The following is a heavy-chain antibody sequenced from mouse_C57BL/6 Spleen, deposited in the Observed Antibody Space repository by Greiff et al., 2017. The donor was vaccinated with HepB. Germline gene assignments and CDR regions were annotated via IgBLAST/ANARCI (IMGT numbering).Heavy chain of an antibody. Sequence: VQLQQSGPELVKPGASVKMSCKASGYTFTDYNMHWVKQSHGKSLEWIGYINPNNGGTSYNQKFKGKATLTVNKSSSTAYMELRSLTSEDSAVYYCARGGGSSPYYYAMDYWGQGTSVTVSS. J-gene: IGHJ4*01. CDR1: GYTFTDYN. CDR3: ARGGGSSPYYYAMDY. D-gene: IGHD1-1*01. CDR2: INPNNGGT. V-gene: IGHV1-22*01.